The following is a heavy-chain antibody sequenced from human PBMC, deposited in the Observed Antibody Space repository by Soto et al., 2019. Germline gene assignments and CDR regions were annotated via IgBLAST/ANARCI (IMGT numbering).Heavy chain of an antibody. CDR1: GYTFTSYD. V-gene: IGHV1-8*01. CDR2: MNPNSGKT. J-gene: IGHJ3*02. D-gene: IGHD2-2*01. CDR3: ACAVPAADALDI. Sequence: QVQLVQSGAEVKKPGASVKVSCKASGYTFTSYDINCVRQATGQGLEWMGWMNPNSGKTGYAQKFQGRVTMTRNTSISTAYMGLVSLRSEDTAVYYCACAVPAADALDIWGQGTMVAVSS.